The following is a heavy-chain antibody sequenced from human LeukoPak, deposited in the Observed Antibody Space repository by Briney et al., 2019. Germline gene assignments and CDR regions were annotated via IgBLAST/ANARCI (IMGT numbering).Heavy chain of an antibody. V-gene: IGHV4-39*01. Sequence: PSETLSLTCTVSGGSISSSSYYWGWIRQPPGKGLEWIGSIYYSGSTYYNPSLKSRVTISVDTSKNQYSLKLSSVTAADTAVYYCARHTYDSSGYGLDYFDYWGQGTLVTVSS. CDR1: GGSISSSSYY. CDR2: IYYSGST. J-gene: IGHJ4*02. D-gene: IGHD3-22*01. CDR3: ARHTYDSSGYGLDYFDY.